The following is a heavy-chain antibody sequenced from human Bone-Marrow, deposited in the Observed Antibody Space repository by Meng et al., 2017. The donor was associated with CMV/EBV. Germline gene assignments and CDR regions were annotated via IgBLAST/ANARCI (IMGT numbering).Heavy chain of an antibody. CDR2: IYYSGST. J-gene: IGHJ6*02. CDR1: GGSISSYY. D-gene: IGHD3-10*01. Sequence: SETLSLTCTVSGGSISSYYWSWIRQPPGKGLEWIGYIYYSGSTNYNPSLKSRVTITVDTSKNQFSLKLSSVTAADTAVYYCARVYGSGSYENYYYYGMDVWGQGPTVTVSS. V-gene: IGHV4-59*01. CDR3: ARVYGSGSYENYYYYGMDV.